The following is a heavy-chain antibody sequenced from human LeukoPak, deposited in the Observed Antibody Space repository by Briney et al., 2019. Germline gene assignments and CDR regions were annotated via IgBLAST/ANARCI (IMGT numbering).Heavy chain of an antibody. CDR2: INHSGST. CDR1: GGSFSGYY. Sequence: PSETLSLTCAVYGGSFSGYYWSWIRQPPGKGLEWIGEINHSGSTNYNPSLKSRVTISVDTSKNQFSLKLSSVTAADTAVYYCAREEGHSNIWYYYDSSGYYGWFDPWGQGTLVTVSS. V-gene: IGHV4-34*01. D-gene: IGHD3-22*01. J-gene: IGHJ5*02. CDR3: AREEGHSNIWYYYDSSGYYGWFDP.